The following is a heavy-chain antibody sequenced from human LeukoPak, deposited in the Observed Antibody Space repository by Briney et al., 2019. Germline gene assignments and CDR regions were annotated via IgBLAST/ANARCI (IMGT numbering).Heavy chain of an antibody. CDR1: GGFASCESYY. D-gene: IGHD3-16*01. J-gene: IGHJ3*02. Sequence: SEPLFLTCSSSGGFASCESYYGRWIPRPPGKGLEMIAYIFNSGSYNYNPSLQSRVTISVDKSKNQFSLKLNSVTAADTAQYHCARGVGGVREGFEIWGQGTMVTVSS. CDR2: IFNSGSY. V-gene: IGHV4-61*01. CDR3: ARGVGGVREGFEI.